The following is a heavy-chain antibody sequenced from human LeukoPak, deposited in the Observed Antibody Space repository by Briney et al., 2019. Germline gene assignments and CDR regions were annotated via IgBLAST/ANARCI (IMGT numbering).Heavy chain of an antibody. J-gene: IGHJ4*02. CDR1: KDTFTIYD. D-gene: IGHD1-26*01. CDR2: MNPNSGNA. Sequence: ASVKVSCKASKDTFTIYDVNWVRQATGLGLEWMGWMNPNSGNAGYAQKFQGRVTMTMNSSISTAYMELTSLTPEDTAVYYCARSTMGARRRYDYWGQGTLVTVSS. V-gene: IGHV1-8*01. CDR3: ARSTMGARRRYDY.